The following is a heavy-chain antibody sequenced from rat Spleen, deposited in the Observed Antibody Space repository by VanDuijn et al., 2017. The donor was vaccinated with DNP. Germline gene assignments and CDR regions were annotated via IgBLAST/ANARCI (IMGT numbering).Heavy chain of an antibody. Sequence: EVQLVESGGVLVQPGRSLKLSCAASGFSFSDYNMAWVRQAPKKGLEWVATIHSDGSSTYYRDSVRGRFTFSRDNAEGTLYLQMDSLRSEDTATYYCTTDFERGYWGQGVMVTVSS. V-gene: IGHV5-7*01. J-gene: IGHJ2*01. D-gene: IGHD1-11*01. CDR3: TTDFERGY. CDR1: GFSFSDYN. CDR2: IHSDGSST.